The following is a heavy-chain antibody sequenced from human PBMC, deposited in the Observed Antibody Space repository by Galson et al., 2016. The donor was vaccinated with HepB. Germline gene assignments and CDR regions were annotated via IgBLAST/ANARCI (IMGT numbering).Heavy chain of an antibody. J-gene: IGHJ4*02. Sequence: SLRLSCAASGFTFSSYAMSWVRQAPGKGLEWVSSIRGSGGSTYYADSEKGRVAISRDNSKNTLYLQMNSLRVEDTAVYYCARVRIPGYCISTTCGYFDYWGQGALVTVSS. CDR1: GFTFSSYA. D-gene: IGHD2-2*01. CDR2: IRGSGGST. CDR3: ARVRIPGYCISTTCGYFDY. V-gene: IGHV3-23*01.